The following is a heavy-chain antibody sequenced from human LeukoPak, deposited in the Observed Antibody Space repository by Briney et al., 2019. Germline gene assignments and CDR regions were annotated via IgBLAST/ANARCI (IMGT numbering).Heavy chain of an antibody. Sequence: SVKVSCKASGGIFSSYGISWVRQAPGQGLEWVGGIIPIFGRANYALKFQGRVTITADESMSTAYMELSSLRSEDTAVYYCARSAHANYGDPSFDFWGQGTLVIVSS. CDR2: IIPIFGRA. D-gene: IGHD4-17*01. V-gene: IGHV1-69*13. J-gene: IGHJ4*02. CDR3: ARSAHANYGDPSFDF. CDR1: GGIFSSYG.